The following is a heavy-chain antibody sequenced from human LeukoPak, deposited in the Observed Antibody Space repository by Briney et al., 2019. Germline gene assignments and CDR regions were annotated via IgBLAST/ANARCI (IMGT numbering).Heavy chain of an antibody. CDR2: ISGSGGST. Sequence: GGSLRLSCAASGSTFSSYAMSCVSQAPGKGLEWVSAISGSGGSTYYADSVKGRFTIARDNSKNTLYLQMNSLRAEDTAVYYGAKERNRCSQDGGQGTLVTVSS. V-gene: IGHV3-23*01. D-gene: IGHD2-8*01. CDR3: AKERNRCSQD. J-gene: IGHJ1*01. CDR1: GSTFSSYA.